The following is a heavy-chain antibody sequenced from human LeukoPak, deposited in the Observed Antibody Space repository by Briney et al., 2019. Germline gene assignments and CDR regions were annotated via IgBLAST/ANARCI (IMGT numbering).Heavy chain of an antibody. Sequence: SETLSLTCTVSGGSISSSSYYWGWIRQPPGKGLEWIGSIYHSGSTYYNPSLKSRVTISVDTSKNQFSLKLSSVTAADTAVYYCARSLTKWELRKGLRDWGQGTLVTVSS. D-gene: IGHD1-26*01. V-gene: IGHV4-39*07. CDR3: ARSLTKWELRKGLRD. CDR1: GGSISSSSYY. CDR2: IYHSGST. J-gene: IGHJ4*02.